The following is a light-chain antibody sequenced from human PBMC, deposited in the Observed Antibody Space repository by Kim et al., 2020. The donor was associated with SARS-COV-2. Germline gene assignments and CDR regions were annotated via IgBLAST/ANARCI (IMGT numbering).Light chain of an antibody. CDR1: QSVNTN. CDR2: DAS. CDR3: QQFTNLPVT. J-gene: IGKJ1*01. Sequence: EIVMTQSPATLSVSPGERATLSCRASQSVNTNLAWYQQRPGQAPRLLIYDASTRATGIPSRFSGSGSGTEFTLTISSLQSEDFAVYYCQQFTNLPVTFGQGTKVDIK. V-gene: IGKV3-15*01.